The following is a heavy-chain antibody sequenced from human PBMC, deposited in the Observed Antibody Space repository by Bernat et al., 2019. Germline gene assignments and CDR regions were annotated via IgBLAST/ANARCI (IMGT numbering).Heavy chain of an antibody. J-gene: IGHJ6*02. D-gene: IGHD2-21*01. V-gene: IGHV1-8*01. CDR1: GYTFTSYD. CDR3: ARVYSGGLYYYYYYGMDV. Sequence: QVQLVKSGAEVKKPGASVKVSCKASGYTFTSYDINWVRQATGQGLEWMGWMNPNSGNTGYAQKFQGRVTMTRNTSISTAYMELSSLRSEDTAVYYCARVYSGGLYYYYYYGMDVWGQGTTVTVSS. CDR2: MNPNSGNT.